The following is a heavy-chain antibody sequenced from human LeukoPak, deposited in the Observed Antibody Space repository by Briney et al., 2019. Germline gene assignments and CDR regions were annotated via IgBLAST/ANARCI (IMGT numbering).Heavy chain of an antibody. CDR1: GFTVSSNY. D-gene: IGHD5-24*01. CDR2: IYSGGST. V-gene: IGHV3-53*01. CDR3: ATTQLRCPAYYFDY. Sequence: GGSLRLSCAASGFTVSSNYMSWVRQAPGKGLEWVSVIYSGGSTYYADSVKGRFTISRDNSKNTLYLQMNSLRAEDTAVYYCATTQLRCPAYYFDYWGPGTLVTVSS. J-gene: IGHJ4*02.